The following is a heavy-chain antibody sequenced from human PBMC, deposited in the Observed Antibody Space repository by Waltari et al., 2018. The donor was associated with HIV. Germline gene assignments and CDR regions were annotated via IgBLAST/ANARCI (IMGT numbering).Heavy chain of an antibody. CDR3: ARDGALDGYGH. J-gene: IGHJ4*02. D-gene: IGHD5-12*01. CDR1: GFTFSSYE. Sequence: EVQLVESGGGLVQPGGSLRLSCAASGFTFSSYEMNWVRQAPGKGLGGVSYISSSGSTIYYADSVKGRFTISRDNAKNSLYLQMNSLRAEDTAVYYCARDGALDGYGHWGQGTLVTVSS. V-gene: IGHV3-48*03. CDR2: ISSSGSTI.